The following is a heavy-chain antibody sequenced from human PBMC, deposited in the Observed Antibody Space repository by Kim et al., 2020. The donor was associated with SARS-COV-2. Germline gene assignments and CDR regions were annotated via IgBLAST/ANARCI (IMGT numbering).Heavy chain of an antibody. J-gene: IGHJ4*02. CDR1: GGSISSYY. V-gene: IGHV4-59*01. CDR3: ARGGGQLVDY. D-gene: IGHD6-6*01. Sequence: SETLSLTCTVSGGSISSYYWSWIRQPPGKGLEWIGYIYYSGSTNYNPSLKSRVTISVDTSKNQFSLKLSSVTAAETAVYYCARGGGQLVDYWGQGTLVTV. CDR2: IYYSGST.